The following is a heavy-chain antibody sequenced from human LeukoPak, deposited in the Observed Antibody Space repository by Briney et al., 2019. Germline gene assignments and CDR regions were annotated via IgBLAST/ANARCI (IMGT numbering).Heavy chain of an antibody. D-gene: IGHD3-10*01. Sequence: SETLSLTCAVYGGSSSGYYWSWIRQPPGKGLEWIGEINHSGSTNYNPSLKSRVTISVDTSKNQFSLKLSSVTAADTAVYYCARGLVVRGAIDYWGQGTLITVSS. CDR3: ARGLVVRGAIDY. CDR2: INHSGST. J-gene: IGHJ4*02. V-gene: IGHV4-34*01. CDR1: GGSSSGYY.